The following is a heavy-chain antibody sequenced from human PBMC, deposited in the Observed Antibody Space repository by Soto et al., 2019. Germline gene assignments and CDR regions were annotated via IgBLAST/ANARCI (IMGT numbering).Heavy chain of an antibody. J-gene: IGHJ5*02. Sequence: PGGSLRLSCAASGFTFSRYSMNWVRQAPGKGLEWVSYITSSSTTIYYADPVRGRFTISRDNAKNSLYLQMNSLRAEDTAVYYCAKYCSSTSCYAGPSWGKGTLVTVSS. D-gene: IGHD2-2*01. CDR3: AKYCSSTSCYAGPS. V-gene: IGHV3-48*01. CDR1: GFTFSRYS. CDR2: ITSSSTTI.